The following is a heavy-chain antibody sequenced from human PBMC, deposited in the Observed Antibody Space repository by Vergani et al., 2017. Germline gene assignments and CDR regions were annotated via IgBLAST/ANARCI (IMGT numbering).Heavy chain of an antibody. V-gene: IGHV4-38-2*01. CDR1: GYSVGSGYY. D-gene: IGHD3-10*01. Sequence: QVDLQESGPGLVKSSETLSLNCAVSGYSVGSGYYWGWIRQPPGRGLEWIGCVHRNGNTYYTSSLSSRATISRATSKNQFSLRLTSVTAADTAVYYFARQNPYGSAHVDFWGRGVLVTVSA. J-gene: IGHJ4*02. CDR2: VHRNGNT. CDR3: ARQNPYGSAHVDF.